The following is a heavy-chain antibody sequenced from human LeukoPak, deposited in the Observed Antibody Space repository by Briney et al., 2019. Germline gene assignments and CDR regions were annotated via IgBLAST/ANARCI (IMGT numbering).Heavy chain of an antibody. Sequence: SGGSLRLSCAASGFTFSSYAMHWVRQAPGKGLEWVAVISYDGSNKYYADPVKGRFTISRDNSKNTLYLQMNSLRAEDTAVYYCARASYSSSTTIDYWGQGTLVTVSS. J-gene: IGHJ4*02. CDR2: ISYDGSNK. D-gene: IGHD6-6*01. CDR1: GFTFSSYA. CDR3: ARASYSSSTTIDY. V-gene: IGHV3-30*01.